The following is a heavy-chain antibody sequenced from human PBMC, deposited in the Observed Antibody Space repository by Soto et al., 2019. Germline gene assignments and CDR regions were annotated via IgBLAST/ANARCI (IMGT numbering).Heavy chain of an antibody. CDR2: IYYSGST. CDR3: ASSGPLLRYFDWSTDAFDI. Sequence: PSETLSLTCTVFGGSISSSSYYWGWIRQPPGKGLEWIGSIYYSGSTYYNPSLKSRVTISVDTSKNQFSLKLSSVTAADTAVYYCASSGPLLRYFDWSTDAFDIWGQGTMVTVS. V-gene: IGHV4-39*01. CDR1: GGSISSSSYY. J-gene: IGHJ3*02. D-gene: IGHD3-9*01.